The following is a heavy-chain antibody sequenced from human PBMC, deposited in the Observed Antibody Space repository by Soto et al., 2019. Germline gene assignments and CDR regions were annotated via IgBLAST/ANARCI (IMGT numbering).Heavy chain of an antibody. D-gene: IGHD6-13*01. CDR3: AKDLTQQLVLDYYYYGMDV. Sequence: DVQLVESGGGLVQPGRSLRLSCAASGFTFDDYAMHWVRQAPGKGLEWVSGISWNSGSIGYADSVKGRFTISRDNAKNSLYLQMNSLRAEDTALYYCAKDLTQQLVLDYYYYGMDVWGQGTTVTVSS. V-gene: IGHV3-9*01. CDR2: ISWNSGSI. CDR1: GFTFDDYA. J-gene: IGHJ6*02.